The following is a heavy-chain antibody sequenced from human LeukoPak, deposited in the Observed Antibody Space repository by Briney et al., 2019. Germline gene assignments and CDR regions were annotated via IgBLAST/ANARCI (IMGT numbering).Heavy chain of an antibody. J-gene: IGHJ4*02. Sequence: GGSLRLSCATSGFIFSSCAMSWVRQAPGKGLEWVSVISGSGGSINYAESVKGRFTISRDNSKNTLYLQMNSLRVEDTAVYYCAKHRGRDGGYPFDYWGQGTLVTVSS. CDR1: GFIFSSCA. D-gene: IGHD5-12*01. V-gene: IGHV3-23*01. CDR3: AKHRGRDGGYPFDY. CDR2: ISGSGGSI.